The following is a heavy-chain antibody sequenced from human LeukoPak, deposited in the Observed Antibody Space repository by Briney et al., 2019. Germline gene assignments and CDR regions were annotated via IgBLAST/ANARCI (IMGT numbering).Heavy chain of an antibody. D-gene: IGHD3-10*01. CDR3: ASVFFGDGDY. Sequence: GGSLRLSFAASGFTFSSYAMHWVRQAPGKGLEWVAVISYDGSNKYYADSVKGRFTISRDNSKNTLYLQMNSLRAEDTAVYYCASVFFGDGDYWGQGTLVTVSS. J-gene: IGHJ4*02. V-gene: IGHV3-30-3*01. CDR2: ISYDGSNK. CDR1: GFTFSSYA.